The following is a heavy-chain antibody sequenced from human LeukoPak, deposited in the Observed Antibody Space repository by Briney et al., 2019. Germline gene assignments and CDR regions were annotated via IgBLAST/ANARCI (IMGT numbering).Heavy chain of an antibody. CDR1: GGSFSGYY. CDR3: ADRSPGTSSSSTPGGFDP. Sequence: SETLSLTCAVYGGSFSGYYWSWIRQPPGKGLEWIGEINHSGSTNYNPSLKSRVTISVDTSKNQFSLKLSSVTAADTAVYYCADRSPGTSSSSTPGGFDPWGQGTLVTVSS. CDR2: INHSGST. D-gene: IGHD6-6*01. V-gene: IGHV4-34*01. J-gene: IGHJ5*02.